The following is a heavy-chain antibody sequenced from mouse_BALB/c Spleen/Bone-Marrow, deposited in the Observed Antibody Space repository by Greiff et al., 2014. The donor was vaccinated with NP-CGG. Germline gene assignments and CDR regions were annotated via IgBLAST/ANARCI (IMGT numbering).Heavy chain of an antibody. D-gene: IGHD2-3*01. CDR2: INPSTGYT. Sequence: VQLVESGAELAEPGASVKMFCKASGYTFTSYWMHWVKQRPGQGLEWIGYINPSTGYTEYSQKFKDKATLTADKSSSTAYMQLSSLTSEDSAVYYCARSEGYYEWFAYWGQGTLVTVSA. V-gene: IGHV1-7*01. CDR3: ARSEGYYEWFAY. J-gene: IGHJ3*01. CDR1: GYTFTSYW.